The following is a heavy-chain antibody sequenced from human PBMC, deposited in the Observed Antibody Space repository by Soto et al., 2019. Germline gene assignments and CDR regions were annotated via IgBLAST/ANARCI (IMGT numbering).Heavy chain of an antibody. J-gene: IGHJ6*01. CDR3: ARALLSHSYDSGGYDSYFHAMDV. D-gene: IGHD3-22*01. Sequence: SVKVSCKASGCTFSSLDINWVRQAPGQGLEWMGGIIPISETTNYAQIFQGRVSIVADISTSTAYMELSRLRSEDTAVYYCARALLSHSYDSGGYDSYFHAMDVWGQGTPVTVSS. CDR1: GCTFSSLD. CDR2: IIPISETT. V-gene: IGHV1-69*06.